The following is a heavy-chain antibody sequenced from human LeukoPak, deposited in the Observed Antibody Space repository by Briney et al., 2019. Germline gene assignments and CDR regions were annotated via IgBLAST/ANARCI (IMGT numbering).Heavy chain of an antibody. J-gene: IGHJ4*02. CDR2: IRYDGSNK. CDR3: ARALADTRGYYLGFDY. V-gene: IGHV3-30*02. CDR1: GFTFSSYG. Sequence: PGGSLRLSCAASGFTFSSYGMHWVRQAPGKGLEWVAFIRYDGSNKYYADSVKGRFTITRDNSKNTLYLQMNSLRPDDTALYYCARALADTRGYYLGFDYWGQGTLVTVSS. D-gene: IGHD3-22*01.